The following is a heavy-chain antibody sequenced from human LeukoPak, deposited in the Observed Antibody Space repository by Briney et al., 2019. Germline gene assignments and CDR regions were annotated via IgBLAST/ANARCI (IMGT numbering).Heavy chain of an antibody. D-gene: IGHD2-21*01. V-gene: IGHV4-34*01. CDR1: GGSFSGYY. J-gene: IGHJ5*02. CDR2: INHSGST. CDR3: ARDQQSQGGDWFDP. Sequence: SETLSLTCAVYGGSFSGYYWSWIRQPPGKGLEWIGEINHSGSTNYNPSLKSRVTISVDTSKNQFSLKLSSVTVADTAVYYCARDQQSQGGDWFDPWGQGTLVTVSS.